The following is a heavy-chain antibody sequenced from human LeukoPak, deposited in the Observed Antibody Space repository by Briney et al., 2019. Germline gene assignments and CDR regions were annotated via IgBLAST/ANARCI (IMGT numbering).Heavy chain of an antibody. CDR1: GYTFTSYG. V-gene: IGHV1-18*01. J-gene: IGHJ4*02. Sequence: ASVKVSCKASGYTFTSYGISWVRQAPGQGLEWMGWISAYNGNSNYAQKLQGRVTMTTDTSTSTAYMELRSLRSDDTAVYYCARDYYDSSGTHFDYWGQGTLVTVSS. CDR2: ISAYNGNS. D-gene: IGHD3-22*01. CDR3: ARDYYDSSGTHFDY.